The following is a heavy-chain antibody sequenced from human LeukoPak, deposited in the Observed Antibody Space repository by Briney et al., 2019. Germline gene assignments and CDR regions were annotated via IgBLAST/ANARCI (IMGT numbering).Heavy chain of an antibody. Sequence: SETLSLTCTVSGGSISSSSYYWGWIRQPPGKGLEWIGEIYHSGSTNYNPSLKSRVTISVDKSKNQFSLKLSSVTAADTAVYYCARDRGDGYNPLDYWGQGTLVTVSS. CDR3: ARDRGDGYNPLDY. D-gene: IGHD5-24*01. CDR1: GGSISSSSYY. J-gene: IGHJ4*02. CDR2: IYHSGST. V-gene: IGHV4-39*07.